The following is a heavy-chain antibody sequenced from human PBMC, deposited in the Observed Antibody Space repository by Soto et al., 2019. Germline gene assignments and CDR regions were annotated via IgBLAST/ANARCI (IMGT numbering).Heavy chain of an antibody. CDR3: GRGGSNSPNGMDV. CDR1: CFTFIPYW. D-gene: IGHD4-4*01. CDR2: INPDGSST. V-gene: IGHV3-74*01. Sequence: GGSLRLSCAASCFTFIPYWMHWVRQAPGKGLVWVSRINPDGSSTNYADSVKGRFTISRDNAKNTLYLQMNSLRAKDTAVYYCGRGGSNSPNGMDVWGQGTTVTVSS. J-gene: IGHJ6*02.